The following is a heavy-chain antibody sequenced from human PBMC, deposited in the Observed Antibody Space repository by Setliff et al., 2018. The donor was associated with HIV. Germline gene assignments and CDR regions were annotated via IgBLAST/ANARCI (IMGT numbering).Heavy chain of an antibody. D-gene: IGHD3-22*01. CDR2: IIPVYGTT. CDR3: ARYESSGHDAFDL. J-gene: IGHJ3*01. V-gene: IGHV1-69*06. Sequence: SVKVSCKASGGTFSSYGISWVRQAPGQGLEWMGRIIPVYGTTNYAQKFQGRVTITADKSTSTAYMELSSLRSEDTAVYYCARYESSGHDAFDLWGQRTMVTVSS. CDR1: GGTFSSYG.